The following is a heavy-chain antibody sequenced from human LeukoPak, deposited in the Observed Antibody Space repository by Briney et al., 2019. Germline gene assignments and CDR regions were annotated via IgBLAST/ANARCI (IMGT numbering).Heavy chain of an antibody. D-gene: IGHD1-26*01. V-gene: IGHV1-2*02. CDR1: GYSFTDYY. J-gene: IGHJ5*02. CDR3: ARADRLDGSPYLIGP. Sequence: GASVKVSCKTSGYSFTDYYMHWVRQAPGQGLEWMGWINPNSGGTSTAQKFQGGITMTRDTSITTVYMEVSWLTSDDTAIYYCARADRLDGSPYLIGPWGQGTLVTVSS. CDR2: INPNSGGT.